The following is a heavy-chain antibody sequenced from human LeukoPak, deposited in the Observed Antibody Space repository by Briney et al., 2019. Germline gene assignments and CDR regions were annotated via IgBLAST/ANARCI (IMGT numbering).Heavy chain of an antibody. CDR2: ISSSGSTI. V-gene: IGHV3-48*03. CDR1: GFTFSSYE. D-gene: IGHD3-10*01. CDR3: ARGERVRGVIRFPAPNVDY. Sequence: GGSLRLSCAASGFTFSSYEMNWVRQAPGKGLEWVSYISSSGSTIYYADSVKGRFTISRDNAKNSLYLQMNSLRAEDTAVYYCARGERVRGVIRFPAPNVDYWGQGTLVTVSS. J-gene: IGHJ4*02.